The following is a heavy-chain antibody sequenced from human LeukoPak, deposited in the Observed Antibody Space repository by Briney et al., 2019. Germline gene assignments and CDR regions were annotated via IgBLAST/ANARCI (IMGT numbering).Heavy chain of an antibody. V-gene: IGHV3-48*03. CDR1: GFTFSSYE. Sequence: GGSLRLSCAASGFTFSSYEMNWVRQAPGKGLEWVSYIDTSDSTIYYAYSVKGRFTISRDNAKNSLYLQMHNLRAEDTALYYCARDGGWGYYFDYWGQGTRVTVSS. CDR2: IDTSDSTI. CDR3: ARDGGWGYYFDY. J-gene: IGHJ4*02. D-gene: IGHD2-15*01.